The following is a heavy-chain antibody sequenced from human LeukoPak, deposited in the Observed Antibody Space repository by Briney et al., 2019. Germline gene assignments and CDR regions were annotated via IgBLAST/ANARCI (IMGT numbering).Heavy chain of an antibody. J-gene: IGHJ4*02. D-gene: IGHD3-16*01. Sequence: GGSLRLSCAASGFTFSSYEMNWVRQAPGKGLEWVSYISSSGSTIYYADSVKGRFTISRDNAKNPLYLQMNSLRAEDTAVYYCARAPYYAGTFDYWGQGTLVTVSS. V-gene: IGHV3-48*03. CDR3: ARAPYYAGTFDY. CDR2: ISSSGSTI. CDR1: GFTFSSYE.